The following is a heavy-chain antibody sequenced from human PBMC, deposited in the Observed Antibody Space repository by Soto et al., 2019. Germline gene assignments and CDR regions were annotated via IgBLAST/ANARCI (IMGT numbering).Heavy chain of an antibody. CDR1: GFTFSSYW. V-gene: IGHV3-7*01. J-gene: IGHJ6*03. Sequence: GGSLRLSCAASGFTFSSYWMSWVRQAPGKGLEWVANIKQDGSEKYYVDSVKGRFTISRDNAKNSLYLQMNSLGAEDTAVYYCAGGYSSSWSYYYYYMDVWGKGTTVTVSS. CDR3: AGGYSSSWSYYYYYMDV. D-gene: IGHD6-13*01. CDR2: IKQDGSEK.